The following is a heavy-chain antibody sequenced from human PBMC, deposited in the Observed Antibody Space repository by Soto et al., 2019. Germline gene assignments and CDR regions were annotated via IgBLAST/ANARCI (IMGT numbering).Heavy chain of an antibody. CDR1: GFTFDQYT. CDR2: ITWHSGTI. D-gene: IGHD3-16*01. J-gene: IGHJ6*03. V-gene: IGHV3-9*01. Sequence: EVQLVESGGGLVQPGRSLRLACAASGFTFDQYTMHWVRQAPGKGLEWVSSITWHSGTIGYADSVKCRFTISRDNAKNSRYLQMNSLRGEDTALYYCAKEMITFGDFNYYYMDVWGNGTTVTVSS. CDR3: AKEMITFGDFNYYYMDV.